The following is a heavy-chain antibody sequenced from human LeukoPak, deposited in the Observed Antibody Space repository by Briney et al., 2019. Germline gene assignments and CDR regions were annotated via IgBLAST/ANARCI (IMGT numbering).Heavy chain of an antibody. CDR2: RWHDGSKI. Sequence: HSGGSLRLSCAASELILSNYAMHWVRQAPGKGLEWVAIRWHDGSKIYYADSVKGRFTISRDSAKSTLDLQMNSLTLEDTAVYYCAREDSGGYSLDSWGQGTLVTVSS. CDR1: ELILSNYA. V-gene: IGHV3-33*01. J-gene: IGHJ4*02. D-gene: IGHD3-22*01. CDR3: AREDSGGYSLDS.